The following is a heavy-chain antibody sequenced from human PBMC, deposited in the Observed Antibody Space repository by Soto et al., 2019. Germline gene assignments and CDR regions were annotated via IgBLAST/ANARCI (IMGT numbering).Heavy chain of an antibody. J-gene: IGHJ4*02. CDR3: ATGVTINNGTFDY. D-gene: IGHD5-12*01. CDR1: GFTVSSND. V-gene: IGHV3-53*01. Sequence: GGSLRLSCAASGFTVSSNDMSWVRQAPGKGLEWVSIIYSGGSTFYADSVKGRFTISRDNSKNTLYLQMNSLRAEDTAVYYCATGVTINNGTFDYRGQGTLVTVSS. CDR2: IYSGGST.